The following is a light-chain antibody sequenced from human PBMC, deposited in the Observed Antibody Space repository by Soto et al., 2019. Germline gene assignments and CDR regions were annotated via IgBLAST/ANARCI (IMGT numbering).Light chain of an antibody. V-gene: IGKV3-20*01. J-gene: IGKJ1*01. CDR3: QQYGSSPTWT. Sequence: EIVLTQSPGTLSLSPGERATLSCRASQSVSGSYLAWYQQKPGQAPRLLIYGASSRATGTPDRFSGSGSGTDFTLTISRLEPEDFAVYYCQQYGSSPTWTVGQGTKVDIK. CDR2: GAS. CDR1: QSVSGSY.